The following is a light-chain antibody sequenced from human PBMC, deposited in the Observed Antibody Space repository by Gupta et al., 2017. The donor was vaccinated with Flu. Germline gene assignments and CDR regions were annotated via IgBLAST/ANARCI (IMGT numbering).Light chain of an antibody. CDR3: RQDYSTHT. CDR2: WAS. CDR1: QSILYSSNNKNY. V-gene: IGKV4-1*01. J-gene: IGKJ4*01. Sequence: DIVMTQSPDSLAVSLGERATINCKSSQSILYSSNNKNYLAWYQQKPVQPPKLLIYWASTREYGVPDRFRGSGSVKDFTLTISRRQAEDVAVYYFRQDYSTHTFGSETRV.